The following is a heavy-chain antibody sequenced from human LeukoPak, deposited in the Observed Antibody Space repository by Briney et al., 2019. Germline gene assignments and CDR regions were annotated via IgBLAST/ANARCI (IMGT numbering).Heavy chain of an antibody. J-gene: IGHJ5*02. D-gene: IGHD6-13*01. CDR1: GGSISGYY. Sequence: SETLSLTCTVSGGSISGYYWSWIRQPPGKGLEWIGYIYYSGSTNYNPSLKSRVAISVDTSKNQFSLRLSSVTAADTAVYYCARERIAAAGNWFDPWGQGTLVTVSS. V-gene: IGHV4-59*01. CDR2: IYYSGST. CDR3: ARERIAAAGNWFDP.